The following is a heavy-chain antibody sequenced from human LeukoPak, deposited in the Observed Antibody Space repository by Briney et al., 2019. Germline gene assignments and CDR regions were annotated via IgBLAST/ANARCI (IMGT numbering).Heavy chain of an antibody. D-gene: IGHD3-22*01. CDR3: ARGTYYYDSSGYGMDV. J-gene: IGHJ6*02. CDR2: INHSGST. Sequence: SETLSLTCAVYGGSSSGYYWSWIRQPPGKGLEWIGEINHSGSTNYNPSLKSRVTISVDTSKNQFSLKLSSVTAADTAVYYCARGTYYYDSSGYGMDVWGQGTTVTVSS. V-gene: IGHV4-34*01. CDR1: GGSSSGYY.